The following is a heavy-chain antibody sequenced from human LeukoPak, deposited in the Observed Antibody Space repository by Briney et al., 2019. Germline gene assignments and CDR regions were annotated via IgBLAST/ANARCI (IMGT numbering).Heavy chain of an antibody. V-gene: IGHV4-34*01. J-gene: IGHJ6*03. Sequence: PSETLSLTCAVSGGSLSGYYWTWIRQPPGKGLEWIGEINHSGSTNYNPSLKSRVTISVDTSRKQFFLRLSSVTAADTAVYYCARDGFLEWFDYYYYYMDVWGKGTTVTVSS. CDR3: ARDGFLEWFDYYYYYMDV. CDR1: GGSLSGYY. CDR2: INHSGST. D-gene: IGHD3-3*01.